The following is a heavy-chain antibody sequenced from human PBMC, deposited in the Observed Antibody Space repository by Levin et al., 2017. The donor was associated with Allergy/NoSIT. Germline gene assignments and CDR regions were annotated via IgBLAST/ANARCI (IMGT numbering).Heavy chain of an antibody. J-gene: IGHJ4*02. CDR2: ISDDGNTI. CDR3: GRDLSGYSDY. V-gene: IGHV3-74*01. CDR1: GFTLSRFW. D-gene: IGHD3-9*01. Sequence: AGESLKISCAVSGFTLSRFWMHWVRQAPGKGLVWISRISDDGNTIDYADFVKGRFTISRDYAKNTLYLQMNSLRAEDTAVYYCGRDLSGYSDYWGQGALVTVSS.